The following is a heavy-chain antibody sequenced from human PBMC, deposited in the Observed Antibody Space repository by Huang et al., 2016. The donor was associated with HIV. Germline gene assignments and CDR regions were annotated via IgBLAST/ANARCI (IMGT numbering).Heavy chain of an antibody. D-gene: IGHD5-12*01. V-gene: IGHV1-2*02. CDR3: TRDGVAPDEEFDY. CDR1: GYAFADYF. Sequence: QVQLVQSGAEVKKPGASVKVSCKPSGYAFADYFIHWVRQAPGQGLGLMAWVNPNNGATNYDQKFLGRLTVTGDTSMRTAYMELSGLTSDDTAKYYCTRDGVAPDEEFDYWGQGTVIIVSS. J-gene: IGHJ4*02. CDR2: VNPNNGAT.